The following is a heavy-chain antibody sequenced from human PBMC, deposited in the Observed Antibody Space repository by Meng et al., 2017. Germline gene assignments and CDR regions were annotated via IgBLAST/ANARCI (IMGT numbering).Heavy chain of an antibody. D-gene: IGHD5-18*01. Sequence: QVSLQEPGQGLVQPSQTLSLTCTVSGGSISSGGYYWSWIRQHPGKGLEWIGYIYYSGSTYYNPSLKSLVTISVDTSKNQFSLKLSSVTAADTAVYYCARADRRVGSYGPNWFDPWGQGTLVTVSS. CDR3: ARADRRVGSYGPNWFDP. CDR1: GGSISSGGYY. J-gene: IGHJ5*02. V-gene: IGHV4-31*01. CDR2: IYYSGST.